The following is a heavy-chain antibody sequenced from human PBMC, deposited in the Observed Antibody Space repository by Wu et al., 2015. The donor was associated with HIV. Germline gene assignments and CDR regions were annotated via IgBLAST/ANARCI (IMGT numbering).Heavy chain of an antibody. V-gene: IGHV1-2*02. CDR2: INPNSGST. CDR3: ARVGTLLRGVSFLVY. J-gene: IGHJ4*02. D-gene: IGHD3-10*01. Sequence: QVQLVQSGAEVKKPGASVKVSCKASGYTFTDYYMHWVRQAPGQGLEWVGWINPNSGSTNYAQNFQDRVAMTRDTSISTVYMDLSRLRYDDTAIYYCARVGTLLRGVSFLVYWGQGTLVYRLL. CDR1: GYTFTDYY.